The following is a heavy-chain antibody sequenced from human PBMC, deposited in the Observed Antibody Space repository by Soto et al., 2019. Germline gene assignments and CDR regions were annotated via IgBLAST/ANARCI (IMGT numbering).Heavy chain of an antibody. D-gene: IGHD3-10*01. V-gene: IGHV4-30-4*01. J-gene: IGHJ4*02. Sequence: SETLSHTCTVSGGSSSSGDYCWSWIRQPPGKGLKWIGYIYYSGSTYYNPSLKSRVTISVDTSKNQFSLKLSSVTAADTAVYYCALGYYGSAGVDYWGQGTLVTVSS. CDR3: ALGYYGSAGVDY. CDR1: GGSSSSGDYC. CDR2: IYYSGST.